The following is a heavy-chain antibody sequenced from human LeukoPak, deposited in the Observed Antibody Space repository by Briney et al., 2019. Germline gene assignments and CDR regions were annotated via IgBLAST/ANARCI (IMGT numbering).Heavy chain of an antibody. CDR3: AKWVPGLYDSSGYYSPYFDY. J-gene: IGHJ4*02. D-gene: IGHD3-22*01. CDR2: IRYDGSNK. CDR1: GFTFSSYG. V-gene: IGHV3-30*02. Sequence: GGSLRLSCAASGFTFSSYGMHWVRQAPGKGLEWVAVIRYDGSNKYYADSVKGRFTISRDNSKNTLYLQMNSLRAEDTAVYYCAKWVPGLYDSSGYYSPYFDYWGQGTLVTVSS.